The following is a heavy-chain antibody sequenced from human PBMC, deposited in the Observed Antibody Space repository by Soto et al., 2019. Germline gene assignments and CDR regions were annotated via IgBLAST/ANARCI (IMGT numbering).Heavy chain of an antibody. CDR3: AHIFDFDWVWSFEY. J-gene: IGHJ4*02. D-gene: IGHD3-9*01. V-gene: IGHV2-5*02. Sequence: KESGPTLVKPTQTLTLTCTFSGFSRDTSGVGVGWIRQPPGKTLEWLALIYWDDDKRYSPSLNSRLTITKDTSKNQVVLRMTNVDPVDTATYYCAHIFDFDWVWSFEYWGQGALVTGSS. CDR1: GFSRDTSGVG. CDR2: IYWDDDK.